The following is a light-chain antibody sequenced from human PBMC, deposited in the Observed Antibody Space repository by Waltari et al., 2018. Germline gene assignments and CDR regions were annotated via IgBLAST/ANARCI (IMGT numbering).Light chain of an antibody. Sequence: IQMTQSPSSLSGSVGDSVTISCRASQDITNALAWYQHKLGRAPKLLIYATSKLEGGVPARFSGRGSGTTYTLTIDSLQSDDSASYFCQQYFSVPLTFGGGSKIEI. CDR2: ATS. V-gene: IGKV1-NL1*01. CDR3: QQYFSVPLT. CDR1: QDITNA. J-gene: IGKJ4*01.